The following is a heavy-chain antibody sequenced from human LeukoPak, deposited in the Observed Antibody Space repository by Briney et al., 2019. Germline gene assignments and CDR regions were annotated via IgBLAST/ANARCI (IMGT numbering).Heavy chain of an antibody. CDR2: INTNNVNR. CDR3: ARAGQLDY. V-gene: IGHV1-18*01. J-gene: IGHJ4*02. Sequence: GASVKVSCKASGYTFTSYGINWVRQAPGQGVEWMGWINTNNVNRNYAQKFQGRVTMTTDTSTNTAYMELMSLTSDDTAVYYCARAGQLDYWGQGTLVTVSS. D-gene: IGHD1-1*01. CDR1: GYTFTSYG.